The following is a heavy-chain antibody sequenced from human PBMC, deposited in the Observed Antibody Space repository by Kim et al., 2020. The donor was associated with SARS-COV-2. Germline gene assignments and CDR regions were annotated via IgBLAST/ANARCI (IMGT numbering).Heavy chain of an antibody. CDR2: IKNKSEGGST. J-gene: IGHJ3*02. V-gene: IGHV3-15*01. D-gene: IGHD6-13*01. CDR1: GLSFSNAW. CDR3: TTQLSYGCGGSWCRGPSDI. Sequence: GGSLRLSCAASGLSFSNAWMSWVRQAPGKGLEWVGRIKNKSEGGSTDYAAPVKGRFSIARDDSKTTLYLQMNSLKNEDSAVYYCTTQLSYGCGGSWCRGPSDIWGQGTMVTVSS.